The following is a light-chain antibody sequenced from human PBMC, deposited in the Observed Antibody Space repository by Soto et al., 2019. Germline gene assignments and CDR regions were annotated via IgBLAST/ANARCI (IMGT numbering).Light chain of an antibody. CDR1: SSDVGGYKY. Sequence: QFALTQPASVSGSPGQSITISCTGTSSDVGGYKYVSWFQQHPGEVPKLLIYEVSNRPSGVSNRFSASKSANTASLTISGLQTEDEADYYCSSYTTSNTWVFGGGTKVTVL. V-gene: IGLV2-14*01. CDR2: EVS. CDR3: SSYTTSNTWV. J-gene: IGLJ3*02.